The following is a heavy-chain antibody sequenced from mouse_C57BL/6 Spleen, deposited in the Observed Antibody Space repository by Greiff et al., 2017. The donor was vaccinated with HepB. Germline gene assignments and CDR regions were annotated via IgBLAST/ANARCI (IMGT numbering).Heavy chain of an antibody. D-gene: IGHD2-3*01. CDR1: GFNIKDDY. J-gene: IGHJ3*01. CDR2: IDPENGDT. V-gene: IGHV14-4*01. CDR3: TTDDGLFAY. Sequence: EVQLQQSGAELVRPGASVKLSCTASGFNIKDDYMHWVKQRPEQGLEWIGWIDPENGDTEYASKFQGKATITADTSSNTAYLQLSSLTSEDTAVYYCTTDDGLFAYWGQGTLVTVSA.